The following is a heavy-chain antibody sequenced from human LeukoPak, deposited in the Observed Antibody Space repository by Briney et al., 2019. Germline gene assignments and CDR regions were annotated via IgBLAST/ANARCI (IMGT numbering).Heavy chain of an antibody. V-gene: IGHV5-10-1*01. D-gene: IGHD6-13*01. Sequence: GESLKISCKGSGYKFTSYWISWVRQMPGKGLEWMGRIDPSDSYTNYSPSFQGHVTTSIDNSINTAFLQWSSLKASDTAMYYCVRHGGSTLWDWGQGTLVTVSS. CDR1: GYKFTSYW. CDR3: VRHGGSTLWD. CDR2: IDPSDSYT. J-gene: IGHJ4*02.